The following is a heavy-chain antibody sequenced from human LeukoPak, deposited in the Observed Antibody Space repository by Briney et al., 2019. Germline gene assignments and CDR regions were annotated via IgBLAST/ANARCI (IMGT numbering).Heavy chain of an antibody. CDR3: ARNAAVATSRSWFDP. D-gene: IGHD6-13*01. CDR2: IFYDGST. CDR1: DGSITNYY. Sequence: SETLSLTCTVSDGSITNYYWSWIRQPPGKGLEWIGYIFYDGSTNHNPSLKSRVSMSVDTSKNQFSLKLNFVTAADTAVYYCARNAAVATSRSWFDPWGQGTLVTVSS. V-gene: IGHV4-59*08. J-gene: IGHJ5*02.